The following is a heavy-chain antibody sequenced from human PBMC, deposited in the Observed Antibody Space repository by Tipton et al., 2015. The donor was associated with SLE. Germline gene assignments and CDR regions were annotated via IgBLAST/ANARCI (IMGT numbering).Heavy chain of an antibody. CDR2: IYYSGST. J-gene: IGHJ3*02. Sequence: GASISTYYWSWIRQPPGKGLEWIGYIYYSGSTNYNPSLKSRVTISVDTSKNQFSLKLSSVTAADTAVYFCARGRPIGSFDIWGQGTMVTVSS. V-gene: IGHV4-59*01. CDR3: ARGRPIGSFDI. CDR1: GASISTYY. D-gene: IGHD3-10*01.